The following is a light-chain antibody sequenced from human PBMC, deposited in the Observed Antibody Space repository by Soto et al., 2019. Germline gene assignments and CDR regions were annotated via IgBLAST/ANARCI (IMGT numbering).Light chain of an antibody. CDR2: EVS. J-gene: IGLJ1*01. CDR1: SSDVGGYNY. CDR3: SPYAGSNNYV. V-gene: IGLV2-8*01. Sequence: QSALTQPPSASGPPGQSVTISCTGTSSDVGGYNYVSRYQQHPGKAPKLMIYEVSKRPSGVPDRFSGSKSGNTASLTVSGLQAEDEADYYCSPYAGSNNYVXGTGTKSPS.